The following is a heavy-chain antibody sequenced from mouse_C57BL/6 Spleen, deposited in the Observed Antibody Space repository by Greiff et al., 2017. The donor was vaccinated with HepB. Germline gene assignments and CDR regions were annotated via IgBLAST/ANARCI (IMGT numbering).Heavy chain of an antibody. V-gene: IGHV1-82*01. J-gene: IGHJ2*01. CDR2: IYPGDGDT. CDR1: GYAFSSSW. CDR3: ARSIYYDYTGSD. Sequence: VQLQQSGPELVKPGASVKISCKASGYAFSSSWMNWVKQRPGKGLEWIGRIYPGDGDTNYNGKFKGKATLTADKSSSTAYMQLSSLTSEDSAVYFCARSIYYDYTGSDWGQGTTLTVSS. D-gene: IGHD2-4*01.